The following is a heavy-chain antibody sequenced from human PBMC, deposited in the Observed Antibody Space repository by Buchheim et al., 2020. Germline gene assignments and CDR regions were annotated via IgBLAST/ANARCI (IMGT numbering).Heavy chain of an antibody. CDR2: IIGSGSRT. Sequence: EVQLLESGGGLVQPGGSLRLSRAASGFTFNNYAMNWVRQVPGKGLEWVSGIIGSGSRTYYADSVKGRLTISRDNSKGTLYLQMNSLRAEDTAVYYCAKGGYCSSSDCYRAYYYYNMDAWGQGTT. CDR3: AKGGYCSSSDCYRAYYYYNMDA. V-gene: IGHV3-23*01. D-gene: IGHD2-2*01. CDR1: GFTFNNYA. J-gene: IGHJ6*02.